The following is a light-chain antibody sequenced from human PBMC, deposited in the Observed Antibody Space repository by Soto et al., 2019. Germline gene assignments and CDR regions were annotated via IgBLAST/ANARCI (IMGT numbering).Light chain of an antibody. Sequence: EIVLTQSPGTLSLSPGERATLSCRASQSVSNNYLAWYQQKPGQAPRLLISGASNRATGIRDRFSGSGSGTDFTLAISRLEPEDFAVYYCQQYGTSPFTFGPGTKVDLK. J-gene: IGKJ3*01. V-gene: IGKV3-20*01. CDR3: QQYGTSPFT. CDR2: GAS. CDR1: QSVSNNY.